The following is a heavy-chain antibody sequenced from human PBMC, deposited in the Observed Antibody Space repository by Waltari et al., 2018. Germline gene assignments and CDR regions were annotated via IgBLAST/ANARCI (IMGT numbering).Heavy chain of an antibody. D-gene: IGHD6-19*01. J-gene: IGHJ6*03. CDR3: AKLGGLYASGWPDSTNYMAV. V-gene: IGHV3-23*03. CDR1: GFTCNAHG. Sequence: DVQVLESGGDFVKPGGARRVSWAAAGFTCNAHGMGWGRRVPGKVLEWVSVISSAGRTNHADSVKGRFTISTDNSKKTVFLEMNSLRPDDTAVYYCAKLGGLYASGWPDSTNYMAVWGKGTTVTVSS. CDR2: ISSAGRT.